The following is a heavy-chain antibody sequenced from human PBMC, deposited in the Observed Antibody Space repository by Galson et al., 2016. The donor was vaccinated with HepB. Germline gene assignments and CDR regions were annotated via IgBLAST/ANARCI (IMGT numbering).Heavy chain of an antibody. CDR2: ITSGSGGST. D-gene: IGHD2-8*02. V-gene: IGHV3-23*01. CDR1: EFTFSNYA. Sequence: SLRLSCAASEFTFSNYAMSRVRQAPGMGLEWVSGITSGSGGSTYYAGSVKGRFTISRDNSKNTLHLQMNSLRAEDTAVYSCEKHGVTGGWGSIDYWGQGTLVTVSS. J-gene: IGHJ4*02. CDR3: EKHGVTGGWGSIDY.